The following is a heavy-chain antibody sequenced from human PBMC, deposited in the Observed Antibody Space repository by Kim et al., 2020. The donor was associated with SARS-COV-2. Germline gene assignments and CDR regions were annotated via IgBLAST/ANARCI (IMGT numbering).Heavy chain of an antibody. CDR3: ARVPPHFCSGGSCYSVVDY. CDR1: GFTFSSYS. V-gene: IGHV3-21*01. D-gene: IGHD2-15*01. Sequence: GGSLRLSCAASGFTFSSYSMNWVRQAPGKGLEWVSSISSSSSYIYYADSVKGRFTISRDNAKNSLYLQMNSLRAEDTAVYYCARVPPHFCSGGSCYSVVDYWGQGTLVTVSS. CDR2: ISSSSSYI. J-gene: IGHJ4*02.